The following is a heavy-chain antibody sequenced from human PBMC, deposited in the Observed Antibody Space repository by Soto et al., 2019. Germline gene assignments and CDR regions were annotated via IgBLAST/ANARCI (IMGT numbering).Heavy chain of an antibody. CDR2: IWYDGSNK. J-gene: IGHJ4*02. D-gene: IGHD2-2*02. Sequence: QVQLVESGGGVVQPGRSLRLSCAASGFTFSSYGMHWVRQAPGKGLEWVAVIWYDGSNKYYADSVKGRFTISRDNSRNTPYLQMNSLGAEGTSVYYCARDKLYFDYWGQGTLVTVSS. CDR3: ARDKLYFDY. V-gene: IGHV3-33*01. CDR1: GFTFSSYG.